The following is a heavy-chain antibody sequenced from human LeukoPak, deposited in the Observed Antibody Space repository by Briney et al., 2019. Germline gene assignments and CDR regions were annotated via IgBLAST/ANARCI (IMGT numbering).Heavy chain of an antibody. V-gene: IGHV3-30*02. CDR1: GFTFSSYG. CDR2: IRYDGSNK. CDR3: AKDYYGLASVYYYMDV. J-gene: IGHJ6*03. D-gene: IGHD3-10*01. Sequence: EGSLRLSCTASGFTFSSYGMHWVRQAPGKGLEWVSFIRYDGSNKYYADSVKGRFTISRDTSENTPYLQMSSLRIEDTGVYFCAKDYYGLASVYYYMDVWGKGTTVTVSS.